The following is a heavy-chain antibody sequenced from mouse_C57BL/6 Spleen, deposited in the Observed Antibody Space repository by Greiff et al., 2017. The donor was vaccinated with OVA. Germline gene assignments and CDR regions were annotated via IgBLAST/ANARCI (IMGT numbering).Heavy chain of an antibody. CDR3: ERGGPITVVAIYYAMDY. J-gene: IGHJ4*01. CDR1: GFTFSDYG. D-gene: IGHD1-1*01. CDR2: ISSGSSTI. Sequence: EVKLVESGGGLVKPGGSLKLSCAASGFTFSDYGMHWVRQAPEKGLVWVAYISSGSSTIYYADTVKGRFTISRDNAKNTLFLQMTSLRSEDTAMYYCERGGPITVVAIYYAMDYWGQGTSVTVSS. V-gene: IGHV5-17*01.